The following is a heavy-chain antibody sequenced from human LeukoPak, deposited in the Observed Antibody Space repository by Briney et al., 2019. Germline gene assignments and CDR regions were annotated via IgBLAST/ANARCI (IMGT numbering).Heavy chain of an antibody. Sequence: GGSLRLSCAASGFIFSSYSMNWVRQAPGKGLEWVSYISSGSSTIYYADSVKGRFTISRDNAKNSIFLEMNGLTGEDTAFYYCARDMNRLQQWLSSGYWGQGTLVTVSS. CDR1: GFIFSSYS. CDR3: ARDMNRLQQWLSSGY. CDR2: ISSGSSTI. D-gene: IGHD5-18*01. J-gene: IGHJ4*02. V-gene: IGHV3-48*01.